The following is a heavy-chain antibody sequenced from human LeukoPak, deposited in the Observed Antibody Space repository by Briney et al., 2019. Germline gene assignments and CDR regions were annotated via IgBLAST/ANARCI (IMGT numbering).Heavy chain of an antibody. Sequence: SVKVSCKASGGTFSSYAISWVRQAPGQGLEWMGGIIPIFGTANYAQKFQGRVTITADESTSTAYMELSSLRSEDTAVYYCARESKELSAFDYWGQGTLVTVSS. D-gene: IGHD1-26*01. V-gene: IGHV1-69*01. J-gene: IGHJ4*02. CDR1: GGTFSSYA. CDR2: IIPIFGTA. CDR3: ARESKELSAFDY.